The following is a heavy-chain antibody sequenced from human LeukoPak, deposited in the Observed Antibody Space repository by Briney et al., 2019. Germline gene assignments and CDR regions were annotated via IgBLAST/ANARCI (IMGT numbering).Heavy chain of an antibody. CDR2: ISGSGGST. Sequence: GGSLRLSCAASGFTLSSYAMSWVRQAPGKGLEWVSAISGSGGSTYYADSVKGRFTISRDNSKNTLHLQMNSLRAEDTAVYYCAKDPLSGIAVAGYFDYWGQGTLVTVSS. CDR1: GFTLSSYA. D-gene: IGHD6-19*01. J-gene: IGHJ4*02. CDR3: AKDPLSGIAVAGYFDY. V-gene: IGHV3-23*01.